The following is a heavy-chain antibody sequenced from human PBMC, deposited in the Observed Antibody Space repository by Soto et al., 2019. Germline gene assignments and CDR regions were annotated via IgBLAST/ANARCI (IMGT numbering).Heavy chain of an antibody. D-gene: IGHD1-1*01. CDR2: IYPSVSS. V-gene: IGHV4-38-2*02. CDR1: GFAISRGYY. CDR3: AREKVGTKFFDN. Sequence: SETLSLTCSVSGFAISRGYYWSWVRQPPGKGLEWIGSIYPSVSSYHNPSLATRLRLSIDTSKNQFTLNLTSVTAADTALYFCAREKVGTKFFDNWGQGIQVTVSS. J-gene: IGHJ4*02.